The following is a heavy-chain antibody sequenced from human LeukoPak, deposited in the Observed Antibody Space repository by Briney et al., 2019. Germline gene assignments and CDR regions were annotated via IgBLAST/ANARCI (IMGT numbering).Heavy chain of an antibody. J-gene: IGHJ5*02. Sequence: SVKVSCKASGGTFSSYAISWVRQAPGQGLEWMGGIIPIFGTANYAQKFQGRVTITTDESTSTAYMELSSLRSEDTAVYYCARGIVVVPAANSWFDPWSQGTLVTVSS. CDR1: GGTFSSYA. D-gene: IGHD2-2*01. V-gene: IGHV1-69*05. CDR3: ARGIVVVPAANSWFDP. CDR2: IIPIFGTA.